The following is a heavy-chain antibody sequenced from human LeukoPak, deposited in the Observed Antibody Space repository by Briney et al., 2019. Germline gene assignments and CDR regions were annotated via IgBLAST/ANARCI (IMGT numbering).Heavy chain of an antibody. Sequence: GGSLRLSCAASGFTFSSYEMDWVRQAPGKGLEWVSYISSSGSTMDYAYSVKGRFTISRDNAKKSMYLQMNSLRAEDTAVDYCSRDRSTYSSSWYLDYWGPGTLVTVSS. CDR2: ISSSGSTM. CDR3: SRDRSTYSSSWYLDY. D-gene: IGHD6-13*01. J-gene: IGHJ4*02. CDR1: GFTFSSYE. V-gene: IGHV3-48*03.